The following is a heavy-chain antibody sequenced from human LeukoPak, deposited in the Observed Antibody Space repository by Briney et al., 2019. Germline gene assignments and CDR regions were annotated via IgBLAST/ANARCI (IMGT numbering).Heavy chain of an antibody. J-gene: IGHJ5*02. Sequence: ASVKVSCKASGYSFASYTIHWERQAPGQRLEWMGWINSGNGHTKYSQDFQGRVTITRDTSATTAYMELSSLRSEDMAVYYCTRGARFRSYGSGTYYTSLPFDPWGQGTLVTVSS. D-gene: IGHD3-10*01. CDR1: GYSFASYT. CDR3: TRGARFRSYGSGTYYTSLPFDP. CDR2: INSGNGHT. V-gene: IGHV1-3*03.